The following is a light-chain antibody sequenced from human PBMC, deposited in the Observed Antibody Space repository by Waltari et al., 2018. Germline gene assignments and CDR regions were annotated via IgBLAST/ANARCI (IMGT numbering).Light chain of an antibody. Sequence: QSALAQPASVSGSPGQSITISCTGSISDVGDFQHVSWYQHHPGQAPKLLIYDVGVRPAAVSSRFSGSKSGNTASLTISGLQPEDEADYYCCSDTNSGSYVFGGGTKVTVL. J-gene: IGLJ1*01. CDR2: DVG. V-gene: IGLV2-14*03. CDR1: ISDVGDFQH. CDR3: CSDTNSGSYV.